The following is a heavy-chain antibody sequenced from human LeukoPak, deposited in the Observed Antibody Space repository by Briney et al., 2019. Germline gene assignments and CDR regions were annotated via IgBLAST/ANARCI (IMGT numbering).Heavy chain of an antibody. J-gene: IGHJ4*02. CDR3: AGTPYGSGSNYYFDY. Sequence: SETLSLTCAVSGYSISSGYYGGWIRQPPGKGLEWIGSIYHSGSTYYNPSLKSRVTISVDTSKNQFSLKLSSVTAADTAVYYCAGTPYGSGSNYYFDYWGQGTLVTVSS. CDR1: GYSISSGYY. D-gene: IGHD3-10*01. V-gene: IGHV4-38-2*01. CDR2: IYHSGST.